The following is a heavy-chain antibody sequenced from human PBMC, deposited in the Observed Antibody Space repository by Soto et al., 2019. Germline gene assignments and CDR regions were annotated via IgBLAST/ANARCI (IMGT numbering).Heavy chain of an antibody. CDR3: AGDDDSSGFLGNAFDI. V-gene: IGHV3-48*02. CDR2: ISSSSSTI. Sequence: EVQLVESGGGLVQPGGSLRLSCAASGFTFSSYSMNWVRQAPGKGLEWVSYISSSSSTIYYADSVKGRFTISRDNAKNSLYLQMNSLRDEDTAVYYCAGDDDSSGFLGNAFDIWGQGTMVTVSS. D-gene: IGHD3-22*01. J-gene: IGHJ3*02. CDR1: GFTFSSYS.